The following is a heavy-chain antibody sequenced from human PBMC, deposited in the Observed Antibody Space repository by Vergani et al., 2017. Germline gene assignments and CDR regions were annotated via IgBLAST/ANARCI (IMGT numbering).Heavy chain of an antibody. D-gene: IGHD4-17*01. V-gene: IGHV3-30*18. CDR1: GFTFSSYG. Sequence: QVQLVESGGGVVQPGRSLTLSCAASGFTFSSYGMHWVRQAPGKGLEWVAVISYDGNNKYYADSVKGQFTISRDNSKNTLYLQMTSLRAEDTAVYYCAKVRNYGDFSSFDYWGQGTLVTVSS. CDR3: AKVRNYGDFSSFDY. J-gene: IGHJ4*02. CDR2: ISYDGNNK.